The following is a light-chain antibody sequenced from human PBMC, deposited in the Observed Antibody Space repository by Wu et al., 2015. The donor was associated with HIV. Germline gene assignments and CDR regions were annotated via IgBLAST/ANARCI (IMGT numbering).Light chain of an antibody. CDR1: HNITKY. V-gene: IGKV3-11*01. J-gene: IGKJ4*01. CDR2: DVF. Sequence: EIVLTQSPGTLSMSSGERATLSCRASHNITKYLAWYQQRLGQPPRLLIYDVFNRATGIPVRFSGSGSATDFHLTISSLEPEDSAIYYCQQRGAWPLTFGGGTRVEI. CDR3: QQRGAWPLT.